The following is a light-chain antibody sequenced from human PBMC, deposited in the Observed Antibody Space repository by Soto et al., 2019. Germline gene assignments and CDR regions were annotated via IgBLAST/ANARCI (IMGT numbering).Light chain of an antibody. CDR3: AAWDDSLSGPLV. CDR2: RNN. Sequence: QSVVTPPPPPFGDPRERGTTSFFWNTSQIGSNCVYWYQQLPGTAPKLLIYRNNQRPSGVPDRLSGSKSGTSASLAISGLRSEDEAGYCCAAWDDSLSGPLVFGTGTKVTVL. J-gene: IGLJ1*01. CDR1: TSQIGSNC. V-gene: IGLV1-47*01.